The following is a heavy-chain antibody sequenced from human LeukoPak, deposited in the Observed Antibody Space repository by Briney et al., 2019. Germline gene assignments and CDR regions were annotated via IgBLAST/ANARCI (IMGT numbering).Heavy chain of an antibody. CDR3: AGGGRYDSSGYYLG. J-gene: IGHJ4*02. D-gene: IGHD3-22*01. CDR2: IYHSGST. V-gene: IGHV4-4*02. CDR1: GGSISSSNW. Sequence: SGTLSLTCAVSGGSISSSNWWSWVRQPPGKGLEWIGEIYHSGSTNYNPSLKSRVTISVDKSKNQFSLKLSSVTAADTAVYYCAGGGRYDSSGYYLGWGQGTLVTVSS.